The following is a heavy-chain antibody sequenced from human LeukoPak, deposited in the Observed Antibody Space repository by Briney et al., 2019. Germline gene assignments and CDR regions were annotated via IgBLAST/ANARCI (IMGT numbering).Heavy chain of an antibody. Sequence: GGSLRLSCAASGFTFSNYWMTWVRQAPGKGLEWVAHINQDGSEEHYMDSVKARFTISRDNAKNSLSLQMNSLRAEDTAVYYCVRDGGVSGYDLLDYWGQGTLVTASS. J-gene: IGHJ4*02. CDR3: VRDGGVSGYDLLDY. CDR1: GFTFSNYW. CDR2: INQDGSEE. V-gene: IGHV3-7*01. D-gene: IGHD5-12*01.